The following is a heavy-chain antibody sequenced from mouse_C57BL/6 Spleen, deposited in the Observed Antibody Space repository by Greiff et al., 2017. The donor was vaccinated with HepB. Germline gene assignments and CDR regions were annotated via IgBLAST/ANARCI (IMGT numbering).Heavy chain of an antibody. Sequence: QVQLQQSGAELARPGASVKLSCKASGYTFTSYGISWVKQRTGQGLEWIGEIYPRSGNTYYNEKFKGKATLTADKSSSTAYMELRSLTSEDSAVYFWSRGIDYGSSHWYFDVWGTGTTVTVSS. CDR2: IYPRSGNT. V-gene: IGHV1-81*01. CDR3: SRGIDYGSSHWYFDV. J-gene: IGHJ1*03. D-gene: IGHD1-1*01. CDR1: GYTFTSYG.